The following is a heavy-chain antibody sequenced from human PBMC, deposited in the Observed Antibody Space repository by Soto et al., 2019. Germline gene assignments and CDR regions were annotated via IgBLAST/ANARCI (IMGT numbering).Heavy chain of an antibody. CDR2: ISYDGSNK. Sequence: QPGGSLRLSCAASGFTFSSYGMHWVRQAPGKGLEWVAVISYDGSNKYYADSVKGRFTISRDNSKNTLYLQMNSLRAEDTAVYYCAKDRERQIDYWGQGTLVTVSS. V-gene: IGHV3-30*18. CDR3: AKDRERQIDY. J-gene: IGHJ4*02. CDR1: GFTFSSYG.